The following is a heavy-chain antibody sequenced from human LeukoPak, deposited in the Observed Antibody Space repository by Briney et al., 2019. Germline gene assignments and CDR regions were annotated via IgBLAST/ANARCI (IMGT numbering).Heavy chain of an antibody. CDR3: ARQGYCTSLSCPREFDY. CDR2: IYPGDSDT. V-gene: IGHV5-51*01. Sequence: GESLKISCEGSGYSFTNYWIAWVRQMPGQGLEWMGVIYPGDSDTRYSPSFRGQVTISADKTINTAYLQWTSLKASDSAMYYCARQGYCTSLSCPREFDYWGQGALVTVSS. D-gene: IGHD2-2*01. J-gene: IGHJ4*02. CDR1: GYSFTNYW.